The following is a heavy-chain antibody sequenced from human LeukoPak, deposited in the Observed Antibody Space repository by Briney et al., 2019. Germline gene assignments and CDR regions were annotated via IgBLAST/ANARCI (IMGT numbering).Heavy chain of an antibody. CDR2: INPNSGGT. J-gene: IGHJ4*02. CDR1: GYTFTGYY. CDR3: ASAYYYDSSGYTTNIDY. D-gene: IGHD3-22*01. V-gene: IGHV1-2*02. Sequence: ASVKVSYKASGYTFTGYYMHWVRQAPGQGLEWMGWINPNSGGTNYAQKFQGRVTITADKSTSTAHMELSSLRSEDTAVYYCASAYYYDSSGYTTNIDYWGQGTLVTVSS.